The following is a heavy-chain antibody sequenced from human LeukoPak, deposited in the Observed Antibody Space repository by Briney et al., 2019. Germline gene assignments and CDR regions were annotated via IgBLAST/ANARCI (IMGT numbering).Heavy chain of an antibody. D-gene: IGHD2-15*01. Sequence: GGSLRLSCAASGFTFSDYYMSWIRQAPGKGLEWVSGISGNGGSSICADSVKGRFTISRDNSKNTLYLQMNSLRAEDTALYYCAKDRRDCGGASCFSTPFDYWGQGTLVTVSS. CDR2: ISGNGGSS. CDR3: AKDRRDCGGASCFSTPFDY. CDR1: GFTFSDYY. J-gene: IGHJ4*02. V-gene: IGHV3-23*01.